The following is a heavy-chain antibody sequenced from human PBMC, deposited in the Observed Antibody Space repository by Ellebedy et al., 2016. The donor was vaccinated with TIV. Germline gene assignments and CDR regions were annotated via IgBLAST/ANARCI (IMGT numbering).Heavy chain of an antibody. J-gene: IGHJ6*02. Sequence: SETLSLTXTVSGGSIRSGYYWGWIRQPPGKGLDWIGNIYHSGSTYYNPSLRSRVTLSLDRSKNQVSLELSSVTAADTAVYYCARTDLRYGMDVWGQGTTVTVSS. D-gene: IGHD3-16*01. V-gene: IGHV4-38-2*02. CDR1: GGSIRSGYY. CDR2: IYHSGST. CDR3: ARTDLRYGMDV.